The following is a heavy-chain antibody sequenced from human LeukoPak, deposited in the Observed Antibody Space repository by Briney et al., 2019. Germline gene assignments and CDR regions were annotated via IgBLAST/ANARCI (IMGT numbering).Heavy chain of an antibody. D-gene: IGHD2-8*01. J-gene: IGHJ6*02. CDR2: IWFDGKNE. CDR3: ARDRHCVNGLCHNSPGMDV. Sequence: GGSLRLSCAASGFTFSSYDMHWVRLAPGKGLEWVADIWFDGKNEHFAASVKGRFTISRDNSKKTMYLQINSLRAEDTAVYYCARDRHCVNGLCHNSPGMDVWGRGTTVTVSS. CDR1: GFTFSSYD. V-gene: IGHV3-33*08.